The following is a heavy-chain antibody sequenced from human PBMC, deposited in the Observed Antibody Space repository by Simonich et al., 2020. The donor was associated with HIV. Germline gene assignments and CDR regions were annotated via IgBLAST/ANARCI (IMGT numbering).Heavy chain of an antibody. CDR1: GGSFSGYY. CDR2: INHSGIT. Sequence: QVQLQQWGAGLLKPSETLSLTCAVYGGSFSGYYWSWIRQSPEKGLEWIGEINHSGITNYNPSLKSRVTILVATSKNQFSLKLSSVTAADTAVYFCARTGDRVFDYWGQGILVTVSS. CDR3: ARTGDRVFDY. D-gene: IGHD1-1*01. J-gene: IGHJ4*02. V-gene: IGHV4-34*01.